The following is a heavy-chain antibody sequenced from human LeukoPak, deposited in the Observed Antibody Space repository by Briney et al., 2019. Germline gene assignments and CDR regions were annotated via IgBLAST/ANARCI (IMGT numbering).Heavy chain of an antibody. CDR1: GLGFSSYS. CDR2: IISITSII. V-gene: IGHV3-48*02. D-gene: IGHD2-8*01. J-gene: IGHJ4*02. CDR3: ATRNGRDVE. Sequence: PGRSLRLSCAASGLGFSSYSMNWVRQAPGKGLEWVSYIISITSIIYYADSVKGRFTISRDNAKNSLYLQMNSLRDEDTAVYYCATRNGRDVEWGQGTLVTVST.